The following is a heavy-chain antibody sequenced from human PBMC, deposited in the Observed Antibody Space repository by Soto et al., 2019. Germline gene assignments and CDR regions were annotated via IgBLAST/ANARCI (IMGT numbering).Heavy chain of an antibody. Sequence: GGSLRLSCAASGFTFSDYYMSWIRQAPGKGLEWVSYISSSGSTIYYADSVKGRFTISRDNAKNSLYLQMNSLRAEDTAVYYCARWLLRTVVVVAANWFDPWGQGTLVTVSS. CDR3: ARWLLRTVVVVAANWFDP. V-gene: IGHV3-11*01. CDR2: ISSSGSTI. D-gene: IGHD2-15*01. CDR1: GFTFSDYY. J-gene: IGHJ5*02.